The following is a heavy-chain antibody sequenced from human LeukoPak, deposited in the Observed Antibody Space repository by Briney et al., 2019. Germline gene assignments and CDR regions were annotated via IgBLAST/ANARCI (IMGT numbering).Heavy chain of an antibody. CDR1: GFTFSSYW. J-gene: IGHJ4*02. CDR3: ARTSITMVRGVIIEVFDY. Sequence: GGSLRLSCAASGFTFSSYWMSWVRQAPGKGLEWVANIKQDGSEKYYVDSVKGRFTISRDNAKKSLYLQMNSLRAEDTAVYYCARTSITMVRGVIIEVFDYWGQGTLVTVSS. D-gene: IGHD3-10*01. CDR2: IKQDGSEK. V-gene: IGHV3-7*03.